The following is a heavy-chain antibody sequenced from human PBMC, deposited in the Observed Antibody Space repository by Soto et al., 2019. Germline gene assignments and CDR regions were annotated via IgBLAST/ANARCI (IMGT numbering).Heavy chain of an antibody. CDR3: ARDVSPGSRSLYLDAFDI. V-gene: IGHV3-7*05. CDR1: GFTFSNYW. J-gene: IGHJ3*02. CDR2: IKRDGSER. D-gene: IGHD3-10*01. Sequence: EVQLVESGGGLVQPGGSLRRSCAASGFTFSNYWMTWVRQAPGKGLEWVANIKRDGSERSYLDSVRGRFTVSRDNAKNSLYLQMDSLRAEDTALYYCARDVSPGSRSLYLDAFDIWGQGTMVTVSS.